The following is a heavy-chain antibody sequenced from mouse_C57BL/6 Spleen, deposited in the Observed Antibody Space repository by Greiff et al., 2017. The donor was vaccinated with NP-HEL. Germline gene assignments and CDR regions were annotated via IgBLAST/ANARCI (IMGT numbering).Heavy chain of an antibody. V-gene: IGHV1-15*01. D-gene: IGHD2-3*01. CDR1: GYTFTDYE. CDR2: IDPETGGT. Sequence: ESGAELVRPGASVTLSCKASGYTFTDYEMHWVKQTPVHGLEWIGAIDPETGGTAYNQKFKGKAILTADKSSSTAYMELRSLTSEDSAAYYCTDGYWGHFDYWGQGTTLTVSS. J-gene: IGHJ2*01. CDR3: TDGYWGHFDY.